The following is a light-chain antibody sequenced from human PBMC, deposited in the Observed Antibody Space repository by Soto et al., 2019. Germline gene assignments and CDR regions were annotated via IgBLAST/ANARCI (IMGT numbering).Light chain of an antibody. CDR2: AVS. CDR1: QSVSSN. CDR3: QQYNKWPLT. V-gene: IGKV3-15*01. J-gene: IGKJ4*01. Sequence: EIVMTQSPATLSVSPGERVTLSCRASQSVSSNLAWYQQKPGQAPRLLIYAVSTRVTGLPARFSGSGSGTEFTLTISSLQSEDFAVYYCQQYNKWPLTFGGGTKVEIK.